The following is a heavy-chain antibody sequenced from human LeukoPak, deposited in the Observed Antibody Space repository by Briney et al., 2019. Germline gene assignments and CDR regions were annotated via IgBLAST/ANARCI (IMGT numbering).Heavy chain of an antibody. CDR1: GFTVSSNY. J-gene: IGHJ3*02. CDR3: ARFTTDDLGLGAFDI. V-gene: IGHV3-66*01. Sequence: GGSLRLSCAASGFTVSSNYMSWVRQAPGKGPEWVSVIYSGSSTYYADSVKGRFTISRDNSKNTLYLQMNSLRAEDTAVYYCARFTTDDLGLGAFDIWGQGTMVTVSS. CDR2: IYSGSST. D-gene: IGHD3/OR15-3a*01.